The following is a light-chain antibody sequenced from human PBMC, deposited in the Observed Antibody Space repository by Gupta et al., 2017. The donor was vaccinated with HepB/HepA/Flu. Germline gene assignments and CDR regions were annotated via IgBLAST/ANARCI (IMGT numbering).Light chain of an antibody. CDR2: AAS. Sequence: DIQMTQSPSSLSASVGDRVTITCRASQSISSYLNWYQQKPGKAPKLLMYAASNLQRGVPSRFSGRGSGTDFTLTITSLQPEDFATYSCQQSYSLPWTFGQGTKVEIK. J-gene: IGKJ1*01. CDR1: QSISSY. V-gene: IGKV1-39*01. CDR3: QQSYSLPWT.